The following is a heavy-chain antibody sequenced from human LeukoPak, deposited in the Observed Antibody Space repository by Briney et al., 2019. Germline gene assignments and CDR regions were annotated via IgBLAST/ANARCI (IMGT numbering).Heavy chain of an antibody. CDR2: IYYSGST. CDR1: GGSISSSSYF. V-gene: IGHV4-39*01. J-gene: IGHJ4*02. D-gene: IGHD3-10*01. CDR3: ASGSGGKGDY. Sequence: SETLSLTCTVSGGSISSSSYFWGWIRQPPGKELEWIGSIYYSGSTYYNPSLKSRVTISVDTSKNQFSLKLSSVTAADTAVYYCASGSGGKGDYWGQGTLVTVSS.